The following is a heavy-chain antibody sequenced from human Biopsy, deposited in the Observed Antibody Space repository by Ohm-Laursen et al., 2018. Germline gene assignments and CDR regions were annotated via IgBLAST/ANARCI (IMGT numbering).Heavy chain of an antibody. V-gene: IGHV1-69*04. Sequence: SSVKVSCNASGGPSSNYAFSWVRQAPGQGLEWVGRIVPILGHLNYAQRFQGRVSITADKSTTYVYMELSRLTSGDTAVYYCAADADGYYTEFDYWGQGTLVTVSS. CDR1: GGPSSNYA. J-gene: IGHJ4*02. D-gene: IGHD3-3*01. CDR3: AADADGYYTEFDY. CDR2: IVPILGHL.